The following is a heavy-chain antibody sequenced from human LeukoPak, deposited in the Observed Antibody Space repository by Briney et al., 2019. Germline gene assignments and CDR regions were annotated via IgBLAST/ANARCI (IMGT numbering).Heavy chain of an antibody. CDR1: GFTFSSYS. D-gene: IGHD1-1*01. V-gene: IGHV3-48*01. CDR2: TCSNGVTI. Sequence: GGSLRLSCAASGFTFSSYSMNWARQAPGKGVECLSYTCSNGVTINHPDSVKGRFTMSRDNAKNSLYLQMNSLRVEHTAVYFCARDHRYAQDFWVQGTLVTVSS. J-gene: IGHJ4*02. CDR3: ARDHRYAQDF.